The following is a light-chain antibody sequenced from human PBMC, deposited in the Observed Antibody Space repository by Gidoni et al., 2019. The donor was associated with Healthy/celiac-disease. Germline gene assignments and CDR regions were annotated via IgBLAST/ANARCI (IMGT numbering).Light chain of an antibody. CDR3: QQYYSTPPLATVARDLT. J-gene: IGKJ4*01. Sequence: AIRMTQSPFSLSASVGDRVTITCWASQGISSYLAWYQQKPAKAPKLFIYYASSLQSGVPSRFSGSGYGTNYTLTISDLQPEDCATYYCQQYYSTPPLATVARDLTFGGGTKVEIK. V-gene: IGKV1D-43*01. CDR2: YAS. CDR1: QGISSY.